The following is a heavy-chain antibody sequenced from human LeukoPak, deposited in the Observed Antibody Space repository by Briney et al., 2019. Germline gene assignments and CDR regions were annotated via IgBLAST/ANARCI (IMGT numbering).Heavy chain of an antibody. CDR1: GGSFSGYY. CDR3: ARRRRYYYGSGSYFFDW. V-gene: IGHV4-34*01. CDR2: INHSGST. J-gene: IGHJ4*02. D-gene: IGHD3-10*01. Sequence: SETLSLTCAVYGGSFSGYYWSWIRQPPGKGLEWIGEINHSGSTNYNPSLKSRVTISVDTSKNQFPLKLSSVTAADTAVYYCARRRRYYYGSGSYFFDWWGQGTLVTVSS.